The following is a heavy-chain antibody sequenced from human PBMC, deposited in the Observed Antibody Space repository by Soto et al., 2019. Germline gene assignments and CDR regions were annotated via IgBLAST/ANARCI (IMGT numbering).Heavy chain of an antibody. V-gene: IGHV4-34*01. CDR3: ARDRRSSSWSFGYYFDY. Sequence: QVQLQQWGAGLLKPSETLSLTCAVYGGSFSGYYWSWIRQPPGKGLEWIGEINHSGSTNYNPSLKSRVTISVDTSKNQLSLKLSSVTAADPAVYYCARDRRSSSWSFGYYFDYWGQGTLVTVSS. J-gene: IGHJ4*02. CDR2: INHSGST. D-gene: IGHD6-13*01. CDR1: GGSFSGYY.